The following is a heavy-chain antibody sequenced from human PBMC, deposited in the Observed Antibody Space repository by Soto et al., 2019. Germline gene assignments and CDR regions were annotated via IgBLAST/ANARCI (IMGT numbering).Heavy chain of an antibody. D-gene: IGHD6-19*01. J-gene: IGHJ5*02. Sequence: SETLSLTCTVSGGSISCYYWSWIRQPPGEGLEWIGYIYYSGSTNYNPSLKSRVTISVDTSKNQFSLKLSSVTAADTAVYYCARHRGGWYYWFDPWGQGTLVTVSS. CDR3: ARHRGGWYYWFDP. CDR1: GGSISCYY. V-gene: IGHV4-59*08. CDR2: IYYSGST.